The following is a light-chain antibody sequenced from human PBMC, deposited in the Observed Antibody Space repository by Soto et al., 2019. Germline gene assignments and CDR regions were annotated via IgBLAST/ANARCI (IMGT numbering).Light chain of an antibody. CDR2: SNN. J-gene: IGLJ3*02. Sequence: QSVRTQPPSASGTPGQRVTISCSGSSSNIGSNTVNWYQQLPGTAPKLLIYSNNQRPSGVPDRFSGSKSGTSASLAISGLQSEDEADYYCAAWDDSLNGPWVFGGGTKLTVL. CDR3: AAWDDSLNGPWV. V-gene: IGLV1-44*01. CDR1: SSNIGSNT.